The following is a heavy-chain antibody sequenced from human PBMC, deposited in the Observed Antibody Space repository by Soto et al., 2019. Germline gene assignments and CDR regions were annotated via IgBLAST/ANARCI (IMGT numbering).Heavy chain of an antibody. J-gene: IGHJ4*02. Sequence: SVKVSCKASGGTFSSYAISWVRQAPGQGLEWMGGIIPIFGTANYAQKFQGRVTITADESTSTAYMELSSLRSEDTAVYYCARATYYYDSSGWYYFDYWGQGTLVTVSS. V-gene: IGHV1-69*13. CDR1: GGTFSSYA. D-gene: IGHD3-22*01. CDR2: IIPIFGTA. CDR3: ARATYYYDSSGWYYFDY.